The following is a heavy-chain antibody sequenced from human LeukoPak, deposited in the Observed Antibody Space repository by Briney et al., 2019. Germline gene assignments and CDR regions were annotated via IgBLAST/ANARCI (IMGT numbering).Heavy chain of an antibody. D-gene: IGHD3-22*01. Sequence: GGSLRLSCAASGFTFSSYSMNWVRQAPGKGLESVSHISSSSSTIYYADSVKGRFTISRDNAKNSLYLQMNSLGAEDTAVYYCARVLHKRNYDSSVYYGYWGQGTLVTVSS. J-gene: IGHJ4*02. CDR3: ARVLHKRNYDSSVYYGY. CDR2: ISSSSSTI. CDR1: GFTFSSYS. V-gene: IGHV3-48*01.